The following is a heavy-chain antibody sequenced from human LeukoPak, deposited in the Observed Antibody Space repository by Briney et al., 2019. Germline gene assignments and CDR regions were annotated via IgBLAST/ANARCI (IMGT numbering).Heavy chain of an antibody. CDR2: ISGSGGST. Sequence: GGSMRLSCAASGFTFSSYAMSWVRQAPGKGLEWVSAISGSGGSTYYADSVKGRFTISRDNAKNSLYLQMNSLRAEDTAVYYCARENYASGSYGDYWGQGTLVTVSS. CDR1: GFTFSSYA. J-gene: IGHJ4*02. V-gene: IGHV3-23*01. D-gene: IGHD3-10*01. CDR3: ARENYASGSYGDY.